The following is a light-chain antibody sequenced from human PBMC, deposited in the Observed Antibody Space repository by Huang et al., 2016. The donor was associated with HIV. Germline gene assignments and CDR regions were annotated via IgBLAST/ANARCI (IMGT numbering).Light chain of an antibody. J-gene: IGKJ4*01. Sequence: DIVLTQSPATLSLSPGERATLSCRASQSVSRYFAWYQQKPGQAPRPLIYDASNRATGIPARFRGSGSGTDVTLTSSSLEPEEFAVYYCQQRSNWLTFGGGTKVEIK. CDR1: QSVSRY. CDR3: QQRSNWLT. V-gene: IGKV3-11*01. CDR2: DAS.